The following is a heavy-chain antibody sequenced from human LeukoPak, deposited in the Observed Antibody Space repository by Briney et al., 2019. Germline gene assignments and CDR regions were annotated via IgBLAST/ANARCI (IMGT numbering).Heavy chain of an antibody. CDR1: GFTFSSYE. CDR3: VRHRGSGWFDP. Sequence: PGGSLRLSCAASGFTFSSYEMNWVRQAPGKGLEWVSYISGSSSTVYYADSVKGRFTISRDNAKNSLYLQMNSLRAEDTAVFYCVRHRGSGWFDPWGQGTLVTVSS. V-gene: IGHV3-48*01. J-gene: IGHJ5*02. D-gene: IGHD1-26*01. CDR2: ISGSSSTV.